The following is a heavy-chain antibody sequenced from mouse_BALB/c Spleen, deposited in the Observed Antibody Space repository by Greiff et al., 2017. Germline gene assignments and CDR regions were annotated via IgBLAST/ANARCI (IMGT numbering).Heavy chain of an antibody. J-gene: IGHJ4*01. CDR3: ARSDYRYDDAMDY. D-gene: IGHD2-14*01. CDR2: IDPSDSET. V-gene: IGHV1S126*01. CDR1: GYSFTSYW. Sequence: QVQLKESGPQLVRPGASVKISCKASGYSFTSYWMHWVKQRPGQGLEWIGMIDPSDSETRLNQKFKDKATLTVDKSSSTAYMQLSSPTSEDSAVYYCARSDYRYDDAMDYWGQGTSVTVSS.